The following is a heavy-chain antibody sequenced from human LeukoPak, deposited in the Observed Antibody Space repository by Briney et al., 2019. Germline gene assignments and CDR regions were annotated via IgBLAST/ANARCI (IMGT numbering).Heavy chain of an antibody. CDR2: INAGNGNT. CDR1: GYTFTSYA. D-gene: IGHD3-10*01. J-gene: IGHJ4*02. Sequence: RASVEVSCKASGYTFTSYAMHWVRQAPGQRLEWMGWINAGNGNTKYSQKFQGRVTITRDTSASTAYMELSSLRSEDTAVYYCARDSYLNYYGSGSYDYWGQGTLVTVSS. V-gene: IGHV1-3*01. CDR3: ARDSYLNYYGSGSYDY.